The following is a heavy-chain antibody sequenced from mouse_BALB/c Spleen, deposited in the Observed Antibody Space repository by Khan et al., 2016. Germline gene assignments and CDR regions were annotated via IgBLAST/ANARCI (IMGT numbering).Heavy chain of an antibody. V-gene: IGHV14-3*02. Sequence: VQLQQSGAELVKPGASVKLSCTASGFNIKDTYMHWVKQRPEQGLEWIGRIDPANGNTKSDPTFQGKATITADTSSNTAYLQLSSLTSEDTAVYYCARGDPYYAMDYWGQGTSVTVSS. CDR1: GFNIKDTY. J-gene: IGHJ4*01. D-gene: IGHD3-3*01. CDR3: ARGDPYYAMDY. CDR2: IDPANGNT.